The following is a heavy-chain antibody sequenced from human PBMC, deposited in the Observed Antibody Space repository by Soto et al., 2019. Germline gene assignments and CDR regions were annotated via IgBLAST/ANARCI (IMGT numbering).Heavy chain of an antibody. CDR2: IIPIFGTA. D-gene: IGHD6-6*01. CDR3: ARLTSIAACQGNDY. CDR1: GGTFSSYA. J-gene: IGHJ4*02. Sequence: SVKVSCKASGGTFSSYAISWVRQAPGQGLEWMGGIIPIFGTANYAQKFQGRVTITADESTSTAYMELSSLRSEDTAVYYCARLTSIAACQGNDYWGQGTLVTVSS. V-gene: IGHV1-69*13.